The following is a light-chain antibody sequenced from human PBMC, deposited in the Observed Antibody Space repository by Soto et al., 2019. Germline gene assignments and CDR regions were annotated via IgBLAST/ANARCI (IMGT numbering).Light chain of an antibody. CDR1: QGIRND. CDR3: LQHFNFSWT. CDR2: AAF. Sequence: AIHMTQSPSSLSASVGDRVTITYRASQGIRNDLGWYQKKPGKAPKLPIFAAFNLQSGVPSRFSGGGSGTDFTLTISSLQPEDFATYYCLQHFNFSWTFGQGTKVDIK. J-gene: IGKJ1*01. V-gene: IGKV1-6*01.